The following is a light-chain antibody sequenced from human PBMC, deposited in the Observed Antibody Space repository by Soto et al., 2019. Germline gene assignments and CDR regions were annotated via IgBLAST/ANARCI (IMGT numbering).Light chain of an antibody. CDR1: DSNIWYNS. J-gene: IGLJ2*01. V-gene: IGLV1-51*02. CDR3: GTWDNGLSAVV. Sequence: QSVLTQPPSVSAAPGQKITISCSGSDSNIWYNSVSWYQQLPGTAPKLLISENDERPSDLPDRFSASKSGTSATLSITGLQTGDEATYFCGTWDNGLSAVVFGGGTKPPS. CDR2: END.